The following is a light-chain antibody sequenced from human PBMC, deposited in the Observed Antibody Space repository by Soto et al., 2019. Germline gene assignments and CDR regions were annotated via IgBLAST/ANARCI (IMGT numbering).Light chain of an antibody. CDR1: SGYVGTYSL. CDR2: EGH. Sequence: QSALAQPASVSGSPGQSITISCTGASGYVGTYSLVSWYQQHPGKAPKVVIYEGHKRPSGVPDRFSGSKSGTSASLAITGLQAEDEADYYCQAYDYSLTAFVFGGGTKLTVL. V-gene: IGLV2-14*02. CDR3: QAYDYSLTAFV. J-gene: IGLJ3*02.